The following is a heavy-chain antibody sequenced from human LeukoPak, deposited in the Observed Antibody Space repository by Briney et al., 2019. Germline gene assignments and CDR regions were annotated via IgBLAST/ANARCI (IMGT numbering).Heavy chain of an antibody. Sequence: SETLSLTCTVSGGSISSSSDYWGWIRQPPGKGLEWIGSIYYSGSTYYNPSLKSRVTISVDTSKNQFSLKLSSVTAADTAVYYCARQPSIAVAGYYFDYWGQGTLVTVSS. J-gene: IGHJ4*02. CDR3: ARQPSIAVAGYYFDY. CDR2: IYYSGST. V-gene: IGHV4-39*01. D-gene: IGHD6-19*01. CDR1: GGSISSSSDY.